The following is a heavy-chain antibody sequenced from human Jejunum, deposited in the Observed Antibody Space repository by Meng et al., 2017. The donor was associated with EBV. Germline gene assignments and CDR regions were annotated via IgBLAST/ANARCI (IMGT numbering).Heavy chain of an antibody. CDR3: TIMSHCGDGICYPYDY. CDR1: GYTFTDYG. V-gene: IGHV1-18*01. CDR2: ISAYYGST. D-gene: IGHD2-15*01. Sequence: QVQLVQSGPELSELXASVKVSCXTSGYTFTDYGIDWVRQAPGQGLEWVGWISAYYGSTKYAQNLQGRVTLTTDTSTKTAYMEMKSLKSDDTATYYCTIMSHCGDGICYPYDYWGQGTLVTVSS. J-gene: IGHJ4*02.